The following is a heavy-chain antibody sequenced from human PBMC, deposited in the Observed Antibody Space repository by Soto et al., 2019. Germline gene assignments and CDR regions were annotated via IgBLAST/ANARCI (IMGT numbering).Heavy chain of an antibody. CDR1: GGTIRSGDYY. CDR2: IYYNGNT. J-gene: IGHJ4*02. Sequence: SETLSLTCTVSGGTIRSGDYYLSWIRQPPGKGLEWIGNIYYNGNTYYNPSLKSRVTMSVDTYKNQFSLKLSSVTAADTAVYSCATGGGKDYFAYWGQGTMVTVSS. D-gene: IGHD1-1*01. CDR3: ATGGGKDYFAY. V-gene: IGHV4-30-4*01.